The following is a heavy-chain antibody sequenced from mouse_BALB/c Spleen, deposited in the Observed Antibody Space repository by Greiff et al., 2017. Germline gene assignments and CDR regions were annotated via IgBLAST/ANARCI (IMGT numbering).Heavy chain of an antibody. J-gene: IGHJ3*01. D-gene: IGHD2-2*01. CDR2: ISDGGSYT. CDR3: ARGGYVNRGFAY. Sequence: EVQVVESGGGLVKPGGSLKLSCAASGFTFSDYYMYWVRQTPEKRLEWVATISDGGSYTYYPDSVKGRFTISRDNAKNNLYLQMSSLKSEDTAMYYCARGGYVNRGFAYWGQGTLVTVSA. V-gene: IGHV5-4*02. CDR1: GFTFSDYY.